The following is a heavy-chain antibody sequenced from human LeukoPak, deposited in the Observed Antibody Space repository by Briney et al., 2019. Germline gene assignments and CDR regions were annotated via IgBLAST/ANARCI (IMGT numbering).Heavy chain of an antibody. Sequence: SETLSLTCTVSGGSISSYYWSWIRQPPGKGLEWIGYIYYSGSTNYNSSLKSRVTILVDTSKNQFSLKLSSVTAADTAVYYCARVNSAGDAFDIWGQGTMVTVSS. V-gene: IGHV4-59*12. CDR2: IYYSGST. CDR3: ARVNSAGDAFDI. CDR1: GGSISSYY. J-gene: IGHJ3*02. D-gene: IGHD4-23*01.